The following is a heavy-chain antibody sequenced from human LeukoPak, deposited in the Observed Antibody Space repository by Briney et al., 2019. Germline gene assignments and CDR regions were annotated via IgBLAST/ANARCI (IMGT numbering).Heavy chain of an antibody. Sequence: PGGSLRLSCAASGFTFSSYWMSWVRQAPGKGLEWVSAISGSGGSTYYADSVKGRFTISRDNSKNTLYLQMNSLRAEDTAVYYCAKILRYYDSSGEDYWGQGTLVTVSS. CDR1: GFTFSSYW. CDR2: ISGSGGST. J-gene: IGHJ4*02. D-gene: IGHD3-22*01. CDR3: AKILRYYDSSGEDY. V-gene: IGHV3-23*01.